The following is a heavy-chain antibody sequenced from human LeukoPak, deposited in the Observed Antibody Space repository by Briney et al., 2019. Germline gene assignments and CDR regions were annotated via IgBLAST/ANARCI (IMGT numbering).Heavy chain of an antibody. CDR3: ARDGPKYYYDSSGYSRAFDI. CDR2: ISSSSSYI. Sequence: GGSLRLSCAASGFTFSSYSMNWVRQAPGKGLEWVSSISSSSSYIYYADSVKGRFTISRDNAKNSLYLQMNSLRAEDTAVYYCARDGPKYYYDSSGYSRAFDIWGQGTMVTVSS. CDR1: GFTFSSYS. V-gene: IGHV3-21*01. D-gene: IGHD3-22*01. J-gene: IGHJ3*02.